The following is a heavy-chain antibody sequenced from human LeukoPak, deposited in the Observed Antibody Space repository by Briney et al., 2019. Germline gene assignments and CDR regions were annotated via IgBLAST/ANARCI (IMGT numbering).Heavy chain of an antibody. D-gene: IGHD3-22*01. J-gene: IGHJ5*02. Sequence: SETLSLTCTVSGGSISSGGYYWSWIRQHPGKGLEWIGYIYYSGSTYYNPSLKSRVTISVDTSKNQFSLKLSSVTAADTAVHYCARIVGLPYNWFDPWGQGTLVTVSS. CDR1: GGSISSGGYY. CDR3: ARIVGLPYNWFDP. V-gene: IGHV4-31*03. CDR2: IYYSGST.